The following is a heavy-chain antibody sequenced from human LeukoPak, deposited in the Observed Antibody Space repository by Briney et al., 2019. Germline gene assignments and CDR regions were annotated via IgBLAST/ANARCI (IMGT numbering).Heavy chain of an antibody. V-gene: IGHV4-59*08. CDR2: IYYSGST. CDR3: ARQLWSLIDY. J-gene: IGHJ4*02. Sequence: PSETLSLTFTVSGGSISSYYWSWIRQPPGKGLEWIGYIYYSGSTNYNPSLKSRVTISVDTSKNQFSLKLSSVTAADTAVYYCARQLWSLIDYWGQGTLVTVSS. D-gene: IGHD5-18*01. CDR1: GGSISSYY.